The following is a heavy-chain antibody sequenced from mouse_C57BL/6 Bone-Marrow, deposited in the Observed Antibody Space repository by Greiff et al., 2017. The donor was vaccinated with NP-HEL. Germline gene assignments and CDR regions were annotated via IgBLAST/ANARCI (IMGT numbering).Heavy chain of an antibody. CDR2: IDTSDSYT. CDR1: GYTFTSYW. D-gene: IGHD1-1*01. J-gene: IGHJ4*01. CDR3: ARPYGSSYGDYYAMDY. V-gene: IGHV1-69*01. Sequence: QVQLQQSGAELVMPGASVKLSCKASGYTFTSYWMHWVKQRPGQGLEWIGEIDTSDSYTNYNQKFKGKSTLTVDKSSSTAYMQLSSLTSEDSAVYYCARPYGSSYGDYYAMDYWGQGTSVTVSS.